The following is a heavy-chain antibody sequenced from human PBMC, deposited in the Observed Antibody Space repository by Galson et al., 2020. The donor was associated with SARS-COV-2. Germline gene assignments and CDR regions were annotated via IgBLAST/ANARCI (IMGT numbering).Heavy chain of an antibody. J-gene: IGHJ3*02. V-gene: IGHV4-34*01. CDR1: GGSFSGYY. Sequence: SETLSLTCAVYGGSFSGYYWSWIRQPPGKGLEWIGEINHSGSTNYNPSLKSRVTISVDTSKNQFSLKLSSVTAEDTAVYYCARVLGYCSSTSCYRFVGAFDIWGQGTMVTVSS. CDR2: INHSGST. D-gene: IGHD2-2*02. CDR3: ARVLGYCSSTSCYRFVGAFDI.